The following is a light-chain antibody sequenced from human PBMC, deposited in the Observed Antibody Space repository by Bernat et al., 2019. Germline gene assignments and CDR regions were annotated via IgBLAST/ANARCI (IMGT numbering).Light chain of an antibody. Sequence: DTQMTQSPSSLSASVGDRVTITSRASQGIRNDLGWSPQKPGRAPKRLIYAASTLQSGVPSRFSGSGSGTGFTLTISRLQPEDFATCYCLQHNNYPWTFGQGTKVEIK. CDR1: QGIRND. CDR2: AAS. CDR3: LQHNNYPWT. V-gene: IGKV1-17*01. J-gene: IGKJ1*01.